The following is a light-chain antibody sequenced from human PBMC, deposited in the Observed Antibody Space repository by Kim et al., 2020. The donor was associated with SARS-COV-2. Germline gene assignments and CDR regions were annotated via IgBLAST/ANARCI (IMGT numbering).Light chain of an antibody. J-gene: IGKJ4*01. CDR3: QQANSFPLT. CDR2: AAS. CDR1: QGISSC. Sequence: ASVGDRVTITCRASQGISSCLAWYQQKPGKAHKLLIYAASSLQSGVPSSFSGSGSGTDFTLTISSLQPEDFATYYCQQANSFPLTFGGGTKVDIK. V-gene: IGKV1-12*01.